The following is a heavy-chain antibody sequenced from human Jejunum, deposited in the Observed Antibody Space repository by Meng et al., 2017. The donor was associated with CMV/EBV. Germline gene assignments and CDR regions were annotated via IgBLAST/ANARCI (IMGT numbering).Heavy chain of an antibody. Sequence: AAPGFTFSTYTMTWVRQAPGKGLEWVSSISPSSNYIYYADSVKGRFTISRDNAKNSLYLEMNSLRADDTAVYYCAKESMARNYFDYWGQGTLVTVSS. J-gene: IGHJ4*02. CDR1: GFTFSTYT. CDR2: ISPSSNYI. D-gene: IGHD2/OR15-2a*01. CDR3: AKESMARNYFDY. V-gene: IGHV3-21*01.